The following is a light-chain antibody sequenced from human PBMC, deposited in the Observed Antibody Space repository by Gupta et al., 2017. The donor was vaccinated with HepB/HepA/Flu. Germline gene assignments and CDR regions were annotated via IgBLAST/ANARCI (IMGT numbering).Light chain of an antibody. J-gene: IGKJ5*01. CDR1: QSLLHRSGYYY. CDR2: MGS. Sequence: DIVMTQSPLSLPVTPGEPASISCRSNQSLLHRSGYYYLDWYLQKPGQSPHLLIYMGSIRASGVPDRLSGSGSGTDFTLEISRVEAEDVGVYYCMQSVKSLSRIGQGTRLEIK. V-gene: IGKV2-28*01. CDR3: MQSVKSLSR.